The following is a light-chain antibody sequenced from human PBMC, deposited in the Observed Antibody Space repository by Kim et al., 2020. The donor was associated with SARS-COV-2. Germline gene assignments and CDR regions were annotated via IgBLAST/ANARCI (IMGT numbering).Light chain of an antibody. CDR2: KAS. V-gene: IGKV1-5*03. CDR1: QSSSSW. Sequence: SSLSASVGDRITITCRASQSSSSWLAWYQQKPGKAPKLLIYKASSLESVVPSRFSGSGSGTEFTLTISSLQPDDFATYYCQRAGTFGQGTKVEIK. J-gene: IGKJ1*01. CDR3: QRAGT.